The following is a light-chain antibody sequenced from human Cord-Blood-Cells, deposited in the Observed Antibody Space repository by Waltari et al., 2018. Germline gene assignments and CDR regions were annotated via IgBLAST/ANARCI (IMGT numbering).Light chain of an antibody. CDR2: KDS. J-gene: IGLJ3*02. V-gene: IGLV3-25*02. Sequence: SHELTQPPSLSVSPGQTARITCSGDASPKQHAYWYPRKPGQAPVLVQDKDSERPSGIPERFSGSSSGTTGTLTISGVQAEDEADYYCQSADSSGTYWVFGGGTKLTVL. CDR3: QSADSSGTYWV. CDR1: ASPKQH.